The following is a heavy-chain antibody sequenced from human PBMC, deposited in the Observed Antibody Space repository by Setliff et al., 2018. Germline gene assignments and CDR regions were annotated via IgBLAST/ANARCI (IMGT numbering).Heavy chain of an antibody. V-gene: IGHV1-69*05. CDR1: GGTFSTYA. J-gene: IGHJ4*02. CDR3: ARSPPTVVVTAIQAIFDY. D-gene: IGHD2-21*02. Sequence: ASVKVSCKASGGTFSTYAISWVRQAPGQGLEWMGGIISMFGTTNYAQKFQGRVTITTDKSTSTAYMELSSLRSEDTAIYYCARSPPTVVVTAIQAIFDYWGQGTLVTVSS. CDR2: IISMFGTT.